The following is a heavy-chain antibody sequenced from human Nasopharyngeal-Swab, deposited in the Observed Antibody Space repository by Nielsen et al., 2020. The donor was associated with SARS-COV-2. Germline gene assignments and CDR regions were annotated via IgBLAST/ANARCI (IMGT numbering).Heavy chain of an antibody. CDR2: INSDGSST. V-gene: IGHV3-74*01. CDR3: ARGGNDYGDYDAFDI. CDR1: GFTFSSYW. Sequence: GESLKISCAASGFTFSSYWMHWVRQAPGKGLVWVSRINSDGSSTSYADSVKGRFTISRDNAKNTLYLQMNSLRAEDTAVYYCARGGNDYGDYDAFDIWGQGTMVTVSS. J-gene: IGHJ3*02. D-gene: IGHD4-17*01.